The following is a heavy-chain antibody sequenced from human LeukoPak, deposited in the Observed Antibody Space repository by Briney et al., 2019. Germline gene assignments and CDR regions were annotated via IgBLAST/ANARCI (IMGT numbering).Heavy chain of an antibody. D-gene: IGHD3-10*01. CDR2: IKQDGSEK. V-gene: IGHV3-7*05. J-gene: IGHJ4*02. CDR1: GFIFSTYW. Sequence: GGSLRLSCAASGFIFSTYWVNWVRQAPGKGLEWVAKIKQDGSEKYYVDSVKGRFTISRDNANNSIYLQMNSLRADDTAVYYCAREYYVSGRLGYVDYWGQGALVTVSS. CDR3: AREYYVSGRLGYVDY.